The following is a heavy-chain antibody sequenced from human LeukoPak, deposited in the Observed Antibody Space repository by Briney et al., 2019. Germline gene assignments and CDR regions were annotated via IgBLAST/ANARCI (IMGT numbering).Heavy chain of an antibody. J-gene: IGHJ4*02. CDR3: ARDRQYYGSGNLEEDY. V-gene: IGHV4-4*09. D-gene: IGHD3-10*01. Sequence: KPSEPLPLPCTASGGSISNYYWGWIRQPPGKGPECIGYIHSSGITDSRPSLKSRVTISVDTSKIQFSLKLSSVTAADTAVYYCARDRQYYGSGNLEEDYWGEGTLVTVSS. CDR1: GGSISNYY. CDR2: IHSSGIT.